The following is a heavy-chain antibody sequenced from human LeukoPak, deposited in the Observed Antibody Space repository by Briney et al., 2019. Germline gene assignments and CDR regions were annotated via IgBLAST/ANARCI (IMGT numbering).Heavy chain of an antibody. CDR1: GFTFSSYS. Sequence: NPGGSLRLSCAASGFTFSSYSMNWVRQAPGKGLEWVSSISSSISYIYYADSVKGRFTISRDNAKNSLYLQMNSLRAEDTAVYFCARYLFDSSAFDYWGQGTLVTVSS. D-gene: IGHD3-22*01. CDR3: ARYLFDSSAFDY. J-gene: IGHJ4*02. CDR2: ISSSISYI. V-gene: IGHV3-21*04.